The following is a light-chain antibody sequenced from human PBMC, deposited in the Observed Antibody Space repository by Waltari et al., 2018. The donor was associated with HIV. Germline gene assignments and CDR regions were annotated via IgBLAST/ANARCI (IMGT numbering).Light chain of an antibody. CDR2: ANT. CDR3: QSYDSSLSGSV. V-gene: IGLV1-40*01. J-gene: IGLJ1*01. Sequence: QSVLAQPPAVSDAPAQRVTISCTGSHPNIRSGYDLHWYQQLPGAAPKLLIFANTNRPSGVPDRFSGSKSVTSASLAITGLRAEDEADYYCQSYDSSLSGSVFGTGTKVTVL. CDR1: HPNIRSGYD.